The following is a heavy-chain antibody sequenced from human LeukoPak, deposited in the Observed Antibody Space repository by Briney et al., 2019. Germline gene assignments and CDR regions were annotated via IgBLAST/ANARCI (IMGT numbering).Heavy chain of an antibody. J-gene: IGHJ6*03. D-gene: IGHD2-2*01. CDR2: IYHSGST. CDR1: GGSISSSNW. Sequence: SGTLSLTCAVSGGSISSSNWWSWVRQPPGKGLEWIGEIYHSGSTNYSPSLKSRVTISLDTSKNHFSLKLSSVTAADTAVYYCASAVVVPAAFMDVWGKGTTVTVSS. V-gene: IGHV4-4*02. CDR3: ASAVVVPAAFMDV.